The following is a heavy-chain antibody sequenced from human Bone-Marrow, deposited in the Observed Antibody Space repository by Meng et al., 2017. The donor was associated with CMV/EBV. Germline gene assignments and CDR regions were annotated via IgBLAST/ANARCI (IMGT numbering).Heavy chain of an antibody. J-gene: IGHJ4*02. CDR2: ISSSSTI. CDR3: ARAEWELGWAGGY. D-gene: IGHD1-26*01. Sequence: GGSLRLSCAASGFTFSSYSMNWVRQAPGKGLEWVSYISSSSTIYYADSVKGRFTISRDNAKNSLYLQMNSLRAEDTAVYYCARAEWELGWAGGYWGQGTLVTVSS. V-gene: IGHV3-48*04. CDR1: GFTFSSYS.